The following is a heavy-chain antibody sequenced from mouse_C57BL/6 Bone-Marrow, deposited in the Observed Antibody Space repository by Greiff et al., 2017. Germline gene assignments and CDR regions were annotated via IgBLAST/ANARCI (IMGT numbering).Heavy chain of an antibody. CDR1: GFTFSSYG. J-gene: IGHJ1*03. Sequence: EVQLVESGGDLVKPGGSLKLSCAASGFTFSSYGMSWVRQTPDKRLARVATISSGGSYTYYPDSVKGRFTISRDNAKNTLYLQMSSLKSEDTAMYYCARHQNSPHYYGSSYWYFDVWGTGTTVTVSS. V-gene: IGHV5-6*01. D-gene: IGHD1-1*01. CDR3: ARHQNSPHYYGSSYWYFDV. CDR2: ISSGGSYT.